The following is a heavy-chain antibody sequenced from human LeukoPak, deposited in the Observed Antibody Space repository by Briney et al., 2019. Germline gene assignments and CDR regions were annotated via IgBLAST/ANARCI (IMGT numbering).Heavy chain of an antibody. J-gene: IGHJ4*02. CDR3: ARVGIRFLEWFYFDY. CDR1: GFTFSSYG. Sequence: GGSLRLSCAASGFTFSSYGMHWVRQAPGKGLEWVAVIWYDGSNKYYADSVKGRFTISRDNSKNTLYLQMNSLRAEDTAVYYCARVGIRFLEWFYFDYWGQGTLVTVSS. D-gene: IGHD3-3*01. V-gene: IGHV3-33*01. CDR2: IWYDGSNK.